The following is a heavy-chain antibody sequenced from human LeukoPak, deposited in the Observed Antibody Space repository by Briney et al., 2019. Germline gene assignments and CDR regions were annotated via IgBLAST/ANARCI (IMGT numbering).Heavy chain of an antibody. D-gene: IGHD1-26*01. CDR1: GFTFSSYS. V-gene: IGHV3-48*01. CDR3: ARDRQWELLRGVYFDY. Sequence: GGSLRLSCAASGFTFSSYSMNWGRQAAGKGLEWVSYISSSSSTIYYADSVKGRFTISRDNAKNSLCLQMNSLRAEDTAVYYCARDRQWELLRGVYFDYWGQGTLVTVSS. CDR2: ISSSSSTI. J-gene: IGHJ4*02.